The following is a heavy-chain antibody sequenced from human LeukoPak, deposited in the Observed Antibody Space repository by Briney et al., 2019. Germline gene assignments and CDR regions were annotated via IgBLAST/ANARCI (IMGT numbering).Heavy chain of an antibody. V-gene: IGHV1-2*02. CDR3: ARASGGGGYDPSDAFDI. J-gene: IGHJ3*02. CDR1: GYTFTSYD. CDR2: INPNSGGT. D-gene: IGHD5-12*01. Sequence: GASVKVSCKASGYTFTSYDINWVRQATGQGLEWMGWINPNSGGTNYAQKFQGRVTMTRDTSISTAYMELSRLRSDDTAVYYCARASGGGGYDPSDAFDIWGQGTMVTVSS.